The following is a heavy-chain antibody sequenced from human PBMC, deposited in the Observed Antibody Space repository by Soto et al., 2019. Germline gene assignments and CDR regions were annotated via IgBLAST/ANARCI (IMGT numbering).Heavy chain of an antibody. CDR2: ISYDGSNK. V-gene: IGHV3-30*18. CDR1: GFTFSSYG. CDR3: AKDSGSGSYYGSYAFDI. J-gene: IGHJ3*02. Sequence: PGGSLRLSCAASGFTFSSYGMHWVRQAPGKGLEWVAVISYDGSNKYCADSVKGRFTISRDNSKNTLYLQMNSLRAEDTAVYYCAKDSGSGSYYGSYAFDIWGQGTMVTVSS. D-gene: IGHD1-26*01.